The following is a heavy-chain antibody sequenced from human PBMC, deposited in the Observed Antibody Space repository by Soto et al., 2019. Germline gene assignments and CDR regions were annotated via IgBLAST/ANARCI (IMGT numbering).Heavy chain of an antibody. Sequence: EVQLVESGGGLVQPGGSLRLSCAASGFTFSSYWMSWVRQAPGKGLEWVANIKQDGSEKYYVDSVKGRLTISRDNAKNSLYLQMNSLRAEDTAVYYCAGADYDILTGTKDYYYYYYMAVWGKGTTVTVSS. J-gene: IGHJ6*03. CDR1: GFTFSSYW. V-gene: IGHV3-7*04. CDR3: AGADYDILTGTKDYYYYYYMAV. CDR2: IKQDGSEK. D-gene: IGHD3-9*01.